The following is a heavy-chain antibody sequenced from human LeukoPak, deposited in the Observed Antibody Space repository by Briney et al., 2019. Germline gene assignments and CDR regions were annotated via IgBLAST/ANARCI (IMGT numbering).Heavy chain of an antibody. CDR1: GFTFSSYE. Sequence: PGGSLRLSCAASGFTFSSYEMHWVRQAPGKGLEWVAVISYDGSTIYYADSVKGRFTISRDNSKNTLYLQMNSLRAEDTAVYYCAKKGAVGIAAAAFDYWGQGTLVTVSS. J-gene: IGHJ4*02. CDR3: AKKGAVGIAAAAFDY. CDR2: ISYDGSTI. V-gene: IGHV3-30*18. D-gene: IGHD6-13*01.